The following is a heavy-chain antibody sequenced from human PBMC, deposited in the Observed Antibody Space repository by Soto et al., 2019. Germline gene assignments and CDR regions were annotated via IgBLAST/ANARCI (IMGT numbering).Heavy chain of an antibody. CDR1: GGTFSSYA. Sequence: QVQLVQSGAEVKKPGSSVKVSCKASGGTFSSYAISWVRQAPGQGLEWMGGIIPIFGTANYAQKFQGRVTITADESTSTAYMELSSLRSEDTVVYYCARYTPLYDSSGYHDDAFDIWGQGTMVTVSS. V-gene: IGHV1-69*12. D-gene: IGHD3-22*01. CDR3: ARYTPLYDSSGYHDDAFDI. CDR2: IIPIFGTA. J-gene: IGHJ3*02.